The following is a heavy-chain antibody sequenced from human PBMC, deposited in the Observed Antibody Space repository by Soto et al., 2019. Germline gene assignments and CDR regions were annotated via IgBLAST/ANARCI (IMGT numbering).Heavy chain of an antibody. CDR1: GGSISSYY. J-gene: IGHJ5*02. D-gene: IGHD2-2*01. CDR2: IYYSGST. CDR3: ASLYCSRTNCYGGWFDH. Sequence: PSETLSLTCTVSGGSISSYYWSWIRQPPGKGLEWIGYIYYSGSTNYNPSLKSRVTISVDTSNNQFSLKLSPVTAPATAVYYCASLYCSRTNCYGGWFDHWGQGTLVTVSS. V-gene: IGHV4-59*01.